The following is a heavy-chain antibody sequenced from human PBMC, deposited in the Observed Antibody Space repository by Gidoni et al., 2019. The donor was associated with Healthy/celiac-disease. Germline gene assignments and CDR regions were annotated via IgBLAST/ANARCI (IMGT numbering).Heavy chain of an antibody. CDR2: INHSGST. Sequence: QVQLQQWGAGLLKPSETMSLTCAVYGGSFSGYYWSWIRQPPGKGLEWIGEINHSGSTNYNPSLKSRVTISVDTSKHQFSLNLSFVTAADTAVYYCAGVGSGLDYWGQGTLVTVSS. CDR1: GGSFSGYY. V-gene: IGHV4-34*01. CDR3: AGVGSGLDY. J-gene: IGHJ4*02. D-gene: IGHD1-26*01.